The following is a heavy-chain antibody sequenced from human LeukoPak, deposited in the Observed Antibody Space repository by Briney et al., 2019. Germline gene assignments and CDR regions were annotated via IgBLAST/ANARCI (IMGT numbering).Heavy chain of an antibody. CDR1: GFTFSDNY. Sequence: GGSLRLSCAASGFTFSDNYMSWIRQAPGKGLEWVSYISGSGSTIYYTDSVKGRFTISRDNAKNSLFLQMNSLRAEDTAVYYCARDAYSSSSVDYWGQGTLVTVSS. V-gene: IGHV3-11*01. D-gene: IGHD6-6*01. J-gene: IGHJ4*02. CDR3: ARDAYSSSSVDY. CDR2: ISGSGSTI.